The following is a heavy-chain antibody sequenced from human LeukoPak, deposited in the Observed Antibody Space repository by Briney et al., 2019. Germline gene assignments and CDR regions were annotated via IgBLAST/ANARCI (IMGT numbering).Heavy chain of an antibody. J-gene: IGHJ5*02. CDR2: IIPIFGTA. Sequence: SVKVSCKASGGTFSSYAISWVRQAPGQGLEWMGGIIPIFGTANYAQKFQGRVTITADESTSTVHMELSGLRSEDTAVYYCARDVGNRAVAVTNTRFDPWGQGTLVTVSS. V-gene: IGHV1-69*13. CDR1: GGTFSSYA. CDR3: ARDVGNRAVAVTNTRFDP. D-gene: IGHD6-19*01.